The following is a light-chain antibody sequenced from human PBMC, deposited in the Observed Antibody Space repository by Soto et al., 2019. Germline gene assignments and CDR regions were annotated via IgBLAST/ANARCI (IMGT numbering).Light chain of an antibody. CDR2: GAS. J-gene: IGKJ1*01. V-gene: IGKV3-20*01. CDR3: QQYGSSPWT. CDR1: QSVSRSY. Sequence: EIVLPQSPGTLSLSPGERATLSCSASQSVSRSYVAWYQQKPGQAPRPIIYGASSRAIGIPDRFSGSGSRAEFTLTISRLEPEDFAVYYGQQYGSSPWTFGQGTKVEIK.